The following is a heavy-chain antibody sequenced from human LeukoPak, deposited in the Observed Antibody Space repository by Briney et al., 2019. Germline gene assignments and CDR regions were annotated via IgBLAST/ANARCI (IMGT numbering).Heavy chain of an antibody. CDR3: ARASYSYDINGWVPFDY. Sequence: MSSETLSLTCIVSGGSISSYYWSWIRQPAGKGLEWIGRIYTSGSTNYNPSLKSRVTISGDTSKNQFSLRLSSVTAADTAVYYCARASYSYDINGWVPFDYWGQGTLVTVSS. J-gene: IGHJ4*02. CDR2: IYTSGST. D-gene: IGHD3-22*01. V-gene: IGHV4-4*07. CDR1: GGSISSYY.